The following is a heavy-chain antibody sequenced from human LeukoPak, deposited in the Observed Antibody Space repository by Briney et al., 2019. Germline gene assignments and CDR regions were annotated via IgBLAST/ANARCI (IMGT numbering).Heavy chain of an antibody. CDR1: GFTFSSFA. J-gene: IGHJ5*02. Sequence: GGSLRLSCAASGFTFSSFAMSWARQAPGKGLEWVANIKQDGSEKYYVDSVKGRFTISRDNAKNSLYLQMNSLRAEDTAVYYCARANGAAAVTGVGWFDPWGQGTLVTVSS. V-gene: IGHV3-7*01. D-gene: IGHD6-13*01. CDR3: ARANGAAAVTGVGWFDP. CDR2: IKQDGSEK.